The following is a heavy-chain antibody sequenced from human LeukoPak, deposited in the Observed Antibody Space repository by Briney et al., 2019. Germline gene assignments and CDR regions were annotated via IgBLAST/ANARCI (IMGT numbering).Heavy chain of an antibody. V-gene: IGHV4-39*01. D-gene: IGHD4-17*01. CDR1: GGSISSSSYY. J-gene: IGHJ6*02. CDR2: IYYSGST. Sequence: TPSETLSLTCTVSGGSISSSSYYWGWIRQPPGKGLEWIGSIYYSGSTYYNPSLKSRVTISVDTSKNQFSLKLSSVTAADTAVYYCARHPLRGPVYYYYYGMDVWGQGTTVTVSS. CDR3: ARHPLRGPVYYYYYGMDV.